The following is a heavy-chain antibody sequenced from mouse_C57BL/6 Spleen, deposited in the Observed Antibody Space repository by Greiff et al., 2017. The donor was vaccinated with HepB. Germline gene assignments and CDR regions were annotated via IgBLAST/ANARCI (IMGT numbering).Heavy chain of an antibody. J-gene: IGHJ2*01. D-gene: IGHD1-3*01. Sequence: QVQLKQSGAELVRPGSSVKLSCKASGYTFTSYWMDWVKQRPGQGLEWIGNIYPSDSETHYNQKFKDKATLTVDKSSSTAYMQLSSLTSEDSAVYYCARSKYYFDYWGQGTTLTVSS. CDR1: GYTFTSYW. V-gene: IGHV1-61*01. CDR3: ARSKYYFDY. CDR2: IYPSDSET.